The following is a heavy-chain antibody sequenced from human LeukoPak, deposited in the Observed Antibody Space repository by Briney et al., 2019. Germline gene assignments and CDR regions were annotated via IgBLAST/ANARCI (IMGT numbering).Heavy chain of an antibody. J-gene: IGHJ4*02. V-gene: IGHV3-23*01. D-gene: IGHD2-2*01. CDR1: GFTFSSYS. CDR2: ISGSGGST. CDR3: AKDPGYQVVYCFDY. Sequence: GGSLRLSCAASGFTFSSYSMSWVRQAPGKGLEWVSGISGSGGSTDYADSVKGRFTISRDNTKNTLYLQMSSLRVEDTAVYYCAKDPGYQVVYCFDYWGQGTLVTVSS.